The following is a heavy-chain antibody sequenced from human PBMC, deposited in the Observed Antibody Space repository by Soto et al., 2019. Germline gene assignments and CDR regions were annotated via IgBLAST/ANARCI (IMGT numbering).Heavy chain of an antibody. CDR2: IWFDGSKK. V-gene: IGHV3-33*01. Sequence: QVQMVESGGGVVQPGTSLRLSCVASGFTFGRSGMHWVRQAPGGALEWVAIIWFDGSKKYYADSVKGRLTVSRDNSKNTLYLQMDSLRGDDTAVYYCARDLNTGYIDYWDQGTLVTVSS. CDR1: GFTFGRSG. CDR3: ARDLNTGYIDY. J-gene: IGHJ4*02. D-gene: IGHD5-12*01.